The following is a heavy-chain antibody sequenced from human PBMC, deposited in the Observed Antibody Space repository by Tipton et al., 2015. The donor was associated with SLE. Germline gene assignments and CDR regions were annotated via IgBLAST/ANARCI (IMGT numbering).Heavy chain of an antibody. CDR3: ARAYCSGGSCYLTECFQH. V-gene: IGHV4-39*01. Sequence: TLSLTCTVSGGSISSSSYYWGWIRQPPGKGLAWIGSIYYSGSTYYNPSLKSRVTISVDTSKNQFSLKLSSVTAADTAVYYCARAYCSGGSCYLTECFQHWGQGTLVTVSS. J-gene: IGHJ1*01. CDR1: GGSISSSSYY. CDR2: IYYSGST. D-gene: IGHD2-15*01.